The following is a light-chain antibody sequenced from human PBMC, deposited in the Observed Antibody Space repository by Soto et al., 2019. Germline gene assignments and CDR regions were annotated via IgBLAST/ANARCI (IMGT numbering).Light chain of an antibody. CDR2: DVT. V-gene: IGLV2-14*01. CDR3: SSYTSTSTYV. Sequence: QSVLTQPASVSGSPGQSFTISCTGTSSDVGGYNYVSWYQQHPGKAPKLMIYDVTNRPSGISNRFSGSKSGNTASLTISGLQAEDEADYYCSSYTSTSTYVFGTGTKVTVL. CDR1: SSDVGGYNY. J-gene: IGLJ1*01.